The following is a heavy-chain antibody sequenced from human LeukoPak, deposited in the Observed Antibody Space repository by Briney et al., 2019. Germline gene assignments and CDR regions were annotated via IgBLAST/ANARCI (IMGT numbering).Heavy chain of an antibody. CDR1: GYTFTGYY. CDR3: ARGPHWDPHFDY. V-gene: IGHV1-2*02. J-gene: IGHJ4*02. Sequence: ASVKVSCKASGYTFTGYYMHWVRQAPGQGLGWMGCINPNSGGTNYAQKFQGMVTMTRDTSITTAYMELTRLRSDDTAVYYCARGPHWDPHFDYWGQGTLVTVSS. CDR2: INPNSGGT. D-gene: IGHD7-27*01.